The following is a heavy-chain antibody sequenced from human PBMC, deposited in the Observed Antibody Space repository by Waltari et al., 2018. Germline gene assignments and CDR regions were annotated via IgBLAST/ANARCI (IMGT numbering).Heavy chain of an antibody. Sequence: EVQLVESGGGVVRPGGSLRLPFAGSGFPLDDYGIAWLRQAPGKGLEWVSGINWNGGSTGYADSVKGRFTISRDNAKNSLYLQMNSLRAEDTALYYCARGETAEYFQHWGQGTLVTVSS. CDR2: INWNGGST. CDR3: ARGETAEYFQH. V-gene: IGHV3-20*03. J-gene: IGHJ1*01. CDR1: GFPLDDYG.